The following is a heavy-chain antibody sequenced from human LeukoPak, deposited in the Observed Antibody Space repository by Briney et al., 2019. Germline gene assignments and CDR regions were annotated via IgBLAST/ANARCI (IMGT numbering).Heavy chain of an antibody. J-gene: IGHJ4*02. CDR3: ARHYRSTDYGDY. D-gene: IGHD3-16*02. Sequence: GESLKISCKGSGYNFPIYWIGWVRQVPGKGLEWMGIICPGDSDTRYSPSFQGQVTISADKSIGTAYLQWSSLKASDTAIYYCARHYRSTDYGDYWGQGTLVTVSS. V-gene: IGHV5-51*01. CDR2: ICPGDSDT. CDR1: GYNFPIYW.